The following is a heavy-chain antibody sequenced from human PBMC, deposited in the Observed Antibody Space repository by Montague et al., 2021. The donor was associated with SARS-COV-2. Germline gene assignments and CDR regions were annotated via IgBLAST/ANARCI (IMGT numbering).Heavy chain of an antibody. V-gene: IGHV4-59*12. D-gene: IGHD3-3*01. CDR3: ARGTGPRSITHFGVVISGHGFDI. CDR1: GGSISGYY. J-gene: IGHJ3*02. Sequence: SETLSLTCTVSGGSISGYYWSWIRQPPGKGLEWIGEIYYSGSTNYNPSLKSRVTISVDTSKNQFSLKLSSVTAADTAVYYCARGTGPRSITHFGVVISGHGFDIWGQGTMVTVSS. CDR2: IYYSGST.